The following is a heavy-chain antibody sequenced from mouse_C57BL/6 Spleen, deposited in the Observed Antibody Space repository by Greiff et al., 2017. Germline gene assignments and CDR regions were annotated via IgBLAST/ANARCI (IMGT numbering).Heavy chain of an antibody. D-gene: IGHD3-2*02. V-gene: IGHV7-3*01. J-gene: IGHJ3*01. CDR2: IRNKANGYTT. CDR1: GFTFTDYY. Sequence: DVKLVESGGGLVQPGGSLSLSCAASGFTFTDYYMSWVRQPPGKALEWLGFIRNKANGYTTEYSASVKGRFTISRDNSQSILYLQMNALRAEDSATYYCASSYSSGYENWGQGTLVTVSA. CDR3: ASSYSSGYEN.